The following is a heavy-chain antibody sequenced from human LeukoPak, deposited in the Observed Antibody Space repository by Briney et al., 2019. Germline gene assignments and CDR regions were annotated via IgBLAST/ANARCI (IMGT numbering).Heavy chain of an antibody. Sequence: GGSLRLSCAASGFTFSKASMSWVRQAPGKGLEWVSGIRSKTDGGTTDYAATENGRFSISRDDIKYTLYMQMSTLKTAATSASYFSTELKQVFDHWGQGTLVTVSA. CDR3: STELKQVFDH. CDR2: IRSKTDGGTT. CDR1: GFTFSKAS. V-gene: IGHV3-15*01. J-gene: IGHJ4*02.